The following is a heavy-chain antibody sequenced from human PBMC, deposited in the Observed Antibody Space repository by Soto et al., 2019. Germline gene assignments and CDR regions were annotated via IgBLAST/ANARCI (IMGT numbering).Heavy chain of an antibody. CDR3: ARAAVAAAAYYYYYGMDV. CDR2: ISGSGGST. V-gene: IGHV3-23*01. D-gene: IGHD6-13*01. Sequence: GGSLRLSCAASGFTFSSYAMSWVRQAPGKGLEWVSAISGSGGSTYYADSVKGRFTISRDNSKNTLYLQMNSLRAEDTAVYYCARAAVAAAAYYYYYGMDVWGQGTTVTVSS. J-gene: IGHJ6*02. CDR1: GFTFSSYA.